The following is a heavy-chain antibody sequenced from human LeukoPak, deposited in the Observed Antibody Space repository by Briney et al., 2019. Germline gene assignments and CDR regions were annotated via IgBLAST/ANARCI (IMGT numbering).Heavy chain of an antibody. Sequence: GASVKVSCKASGYTFTSYYMHWVRQAPGQGLEWMGIINPSGGSTSYAQKFQGRVTMTRDMSTSTVYMELSSLRSEDTAVYYCARVPFSYPTVVTGYFDYWGQGTLVTVSS. CDR1: GYTFTSYY. CDR2: INPSGGST. CDR3: ARVPFSYPTVVTGYFDY. J-gene: IGHJ4*02. V-gene: IGHV1-46*01. D-gene: IGHD4-23*01.